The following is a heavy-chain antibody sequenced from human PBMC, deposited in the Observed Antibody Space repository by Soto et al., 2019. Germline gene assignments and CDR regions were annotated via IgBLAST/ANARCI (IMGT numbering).Heavy chain of an antibody. V-gene: IGHV3-30*18. J-gene: IGHJ6*02. CDR1: GFTFSSFG. Sequence: GGSLRLSCAASGFTFSSFGMHWVRQAPGKGLEWVAVMSFDGSKKYYADSVKGRFTISRDNSKNTLFLQMNSLRAEDTAVYYCAKDSMGDYYGMDVWGQGTTVTVSS. CDR2: MSFDGSKK. CDR3: AKDSMGDYYGMDV. D-gene: IGHD1-26*01.